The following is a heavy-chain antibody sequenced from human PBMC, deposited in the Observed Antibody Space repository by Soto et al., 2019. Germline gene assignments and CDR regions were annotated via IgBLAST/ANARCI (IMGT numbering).Heavy chain of an antibody. CDR2: ISGSGGST. CDR1: GFTFSSYA. CDR3: AKSSDYGDPEEKNNYYYGMDV. D-gene: IGHD4-17*01. Sequence: GGSLRLSCAASGFTFSSYAMSWVRQAPGKGLEWVSAISGSGGSTYYADSVKGRFTISRDNSKNTLYLQMNSLRAEDTAVYYCAKSSDYGDPEEKNNYYYGMDVWGQGTTVTVSS. J-gene: IGHJ6*02. V-gene: IGHV3-23*01.